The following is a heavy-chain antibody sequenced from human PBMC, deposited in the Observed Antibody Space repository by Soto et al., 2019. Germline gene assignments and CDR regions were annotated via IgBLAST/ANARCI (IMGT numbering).Heavy chain of an antibody. CDR1: GGSIRSGGYY. D-gene: IGHD6-13*01. Sequence: SETLSLTCTVSGGSIRSGGYYWSWIRQHPGKGLEWIGYIYYSGSTYYNPSLKSRVTISVDTSKNQFSLKLSSVTAADTAVYYCAREIIAAAGTFEADNWFDPWGQGTLVTVSS. CDR2: IYYSGST. CDR3: AREIIAAAGTFEADNWFDP. J-gene: IGHJ5*02. V-gene: IGHV4-31*03.